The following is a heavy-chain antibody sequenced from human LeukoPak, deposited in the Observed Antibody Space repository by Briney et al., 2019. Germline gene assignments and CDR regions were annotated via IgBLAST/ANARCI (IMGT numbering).Heavy chain of an antibody. D-gene: IGHD3-3*01. CDR1: GYSFTSYW. Sequence: ESLQISCQGSGYSFTSYWIGWVRQTPGKGLEWMGIIYPGDSDTRYSPSFQGQVTISADKSISTAYLQWSSLKASDTAMYYCARQSTQYDFWSGYHYYYYGMDVWGQGTTVTVSS. CDR3: ARQSTQYDFWSGYHYYYYGMDV. J-gene: IGHJ6*02. CDR2: IYPGDSDT. V-gene: IGHV5-51*01.